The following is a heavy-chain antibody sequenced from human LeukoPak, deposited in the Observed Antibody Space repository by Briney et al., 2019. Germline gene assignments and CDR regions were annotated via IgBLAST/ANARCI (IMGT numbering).Heavy chain of an antibody. J-gene: IGHJ4*02. D-gene: IGHD3-16*02. CDR3: ARVNYDYVWGSYRIDY. V-gene: IGHV4-34*01. CDR2: INHSGST. Sequence: PSETLSLTCAVYGGSFSGYYWSWIRQPPGKGLEWIGEINHSGSTNYNPSLKSRVTISVDTSKNQFSLKLSSVTAADTAVYYCARVNYDYVWGSYRIDYWGQGTLVTVSS. CDR1: GGSFSGYY.